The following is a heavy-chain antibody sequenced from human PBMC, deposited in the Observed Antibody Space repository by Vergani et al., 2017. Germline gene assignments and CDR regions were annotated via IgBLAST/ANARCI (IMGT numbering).Heavy chain of an antibody. CDR3: TRDHGGDSPFDY. V-gene: IGHV3-49*03. D-gene: IGHD2-21*02. CDR2: IRSKAYGGTT. J-gene: IGHJ4*02. Sequence: EVQLVESGGGLVQPGRSLRLSCTASGFTFGDYAMSWFRQAPGKGLEWVGFIRSKAYGGTTEYAASVKGRFTISRDDSKSIAYLQMNSLKTEDTAVYYCTRDHGGDSPFDYWGQGTLVTVSS. CDR1: GFTFGDYA.